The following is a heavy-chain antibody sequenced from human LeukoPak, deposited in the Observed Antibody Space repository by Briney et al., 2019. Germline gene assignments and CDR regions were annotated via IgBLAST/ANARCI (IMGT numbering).Heavy chain of an antibody. J-gene: IGHJ4*02. CDR1: GYSFTSYW. D-gene: IGHD2-21*02. CDR3: AMSQGSGAYCGGDCYSTFDY. CDR2: IYPGDSDT. V-gene: IGHV5-51*01. Sequence: GEPLKISCKGSGYSFTSYWIGWVRQMPGKGLEWMGIIYPGDSDTRYSPSFQGQVTISADKSISTAYLQWSSLKASDTAMYYCAMSQGSGAYCGGDCYSTFDYWGQGTLVTVSS.